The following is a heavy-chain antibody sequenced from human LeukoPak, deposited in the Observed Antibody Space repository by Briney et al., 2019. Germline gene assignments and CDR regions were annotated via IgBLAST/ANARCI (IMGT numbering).Heavy chain of an antibody. Sequence: GASVKVSCKVSGNTLNEISIHWVRQAPGKGLEWMGGFDIEDGEIIYAQNFQGRVTMTEDTSTDIAYMELRSLRSDDTAVYYCARARAVAGTPEDDYWGQGTLVTVSS. CDR3: ARARAVAGTPEDDY. V-gene: IGHV1-24*01. CDR2: FDIEDGEI. CDR1: GNTLNEIS. D-gene: IGHD6-19*01. J-gene: IGHJ4*02.